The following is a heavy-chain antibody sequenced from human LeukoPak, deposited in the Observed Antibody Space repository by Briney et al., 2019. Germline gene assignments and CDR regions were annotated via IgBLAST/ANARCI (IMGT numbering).Heavy chain of an antibody. CDR1: GFTFSSYA. J-gene: IGHJ6*04. Sequence: PGGSLRLSCAASGFTFSSYAMHWVRQAPGKGLEWVAVISYGGSNKYYADSVKGRFTISRDNSKNTLYLQMNSLRAEDTAVYYCARDGSMVRGVIITDYGMDVWGKGTTVTVSS. CDR3: ARDGSMVRGVIITDYGMDV. D-gene: IGHD3-10*01. CDR2: ISYGGSNK. V-gene: IGHV3-30*04.